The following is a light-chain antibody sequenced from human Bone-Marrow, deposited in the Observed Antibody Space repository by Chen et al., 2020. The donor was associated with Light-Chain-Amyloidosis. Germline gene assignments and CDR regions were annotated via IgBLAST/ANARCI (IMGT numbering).Light chain of an antibody. CDR1: NIGSTS. J-gene: IGLJ3*02. CDR3: QVWDRSSDRPV. Sequence: SYVLTQPSSVSVAPGQTATIARGGNNIGSTSVHWYQQTPGQAPLLVVYDDSDRPSGIPERLSASNSGNTAPLTISRVEAGDEADYYCQVWDRSSDRPVFGGGTKLSVL. CDR2: DDS. V-gene: IGLV3-21*02.